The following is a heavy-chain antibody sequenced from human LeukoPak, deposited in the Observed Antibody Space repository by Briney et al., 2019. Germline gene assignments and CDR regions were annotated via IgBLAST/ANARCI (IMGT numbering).Heavy chain of an antibody. CDR3: AKDEQAAAGTDY. V-gene: IGHV3-23*01. CDR1: GFTFRSYA. D-gene: IGHD6-13*01. CDR2: ISGSGGST. J-gene: IGHJ4*02. Sequence: GGSLRLSCAASGFTFRSYAMSWVRQAPGKGLEWVSAISGSGGSTYYADSVKGRFTISRDNSKNTLYLQMKSLRAEDTAVYYCAKDEQAAAGTDYWGQGTLVTVSS.